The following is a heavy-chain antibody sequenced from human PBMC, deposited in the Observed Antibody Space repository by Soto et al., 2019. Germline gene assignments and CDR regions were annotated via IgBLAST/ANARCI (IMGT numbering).Heavy chain of an antibody. CDR2: IYSGGST. J-gene: IGHJ4*02. Sequence: PGGSLRLSCAASGFTFSISYMSWVRQAPGKGLEWVSVIYSGGSTYYADSVKGRFTISRDNSKNTLYLQMTSLRAEDTAVYYCTRDWSHVNWGQGTLVTVSS. V-gene: IGHV3-53*01. CDR1: GFTFSISY. CDR3: TRDWSHVN.